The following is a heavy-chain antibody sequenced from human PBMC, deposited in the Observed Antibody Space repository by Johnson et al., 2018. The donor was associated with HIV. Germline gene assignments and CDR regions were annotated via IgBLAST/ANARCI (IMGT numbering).Heavy chain of an antibody. J-gene: IGHJ3*02. Sequence: VQLVESGGGVVRPGGSLRLSCAASGFIFDDYGMSWVRQAPGKGLEWVSGINWNGGSTGYAESVKGRFIISRDNAKNSLYLQMNSLRAEDTALYYCARVVLVRLAVAGPSRDAFDIWGQGTIVTVSS. CDR3: ARVVLVRLAVAGPSRDAFDI. CDR2: INWNGGST. V-gene: IGHV3-20*04. CDR1: GFIFDDYG. D-gene: IGHD6-19*01.